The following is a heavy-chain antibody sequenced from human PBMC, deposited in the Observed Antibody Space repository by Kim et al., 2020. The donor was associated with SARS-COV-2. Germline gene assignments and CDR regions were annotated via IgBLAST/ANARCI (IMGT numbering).Heavy chain of an antibody. CDR2: INHSGST. J-gene: IGHJ4*02. Sequence: SETLSLTCAVYGGSFSGYYWSWIRQPPGKGLEWIGEINHSGSTNYNPSLKSRVTISVDTSKNQFSLKLSSVTAADTAVYYCARDRIVATTKTFDYWGQGT. CDR3: ARDRIVATTKTFDY. CDR1: GGSFSGYY. D-gene: IGHD5-12*01. V-gene: IGHV4-34*01.